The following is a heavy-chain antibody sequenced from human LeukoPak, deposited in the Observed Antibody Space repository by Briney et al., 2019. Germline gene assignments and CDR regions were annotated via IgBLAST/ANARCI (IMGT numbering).Heavy chain of an antibody. Sequence: KTSETLSLTCIVSGGSISSRSYYWGWIRQPPGKGLEWIGSIYYSGTTYYNPSLKSRVTISVDTYKNQFSLKLTSVTAADTAVYYCARVDLMHSSSPLFDYWGQGTLVTVSS. CDR1: GGSISSRSYY. V-gene: IGHV4-39*01. J-gene: IGHJ4*02. CDR3: ARVDLMHSSSPLFDY. CDR2: IYYSGTT. D-gene: IGHD6-13*01.